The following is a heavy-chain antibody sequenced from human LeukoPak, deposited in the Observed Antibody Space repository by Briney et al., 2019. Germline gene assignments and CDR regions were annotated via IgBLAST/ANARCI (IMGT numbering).Heavy chain of an antibody. J-gene: IGHJ6*03. CDR2: IYYSGST. Sequence: SETLSLTCTVSGGSISSGDYYWSWIRQPPGKGLEWIGYIYYSGSTKYSPSLKSRVTISVDTSKNQFSLKLSSVTAADTAVYYCARANWGVNYYYMDVWGKGTTVTVSS. CDR3: ARANWGVNYYYMDV. CDR1: GGSISSGDYY. D-gene: IGHD7-27*01. V-gene: IGHV4-30-4*01.